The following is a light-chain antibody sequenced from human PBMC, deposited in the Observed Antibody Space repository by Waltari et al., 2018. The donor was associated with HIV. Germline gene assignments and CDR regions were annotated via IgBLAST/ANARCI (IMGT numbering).Light chain of an antibody. CDR1: ETIRSS. Sequence: EIVMIQSPATLSVSPGDRATISCRASETIRSSLAWYQTKPGQGPRLLIYGATTRATGIPDRFSGSGLATQFTLTINSLQAEDFAVYFCQQYGDWPLTFGGGTKVEI. CDR2: GAT. CDR3: QQYGDWPLT. J-gene: IGKJ4*01. V-gene: IGKV3-15*01.